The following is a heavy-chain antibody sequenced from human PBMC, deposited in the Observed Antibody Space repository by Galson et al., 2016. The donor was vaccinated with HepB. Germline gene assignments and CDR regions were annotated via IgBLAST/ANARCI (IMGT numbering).Heavy chain of an antibody. D-gene: IGHD6-6*01. CDR2: INAGNGNT. J-gene: IGHJ4*02. CDR1: GYTFTTYS. V-gene: IGHV1-3*01. Sequence: SCKASGYTFTTYSVHWVRQAPGQRLEWMGWINAGNGNTKYSQNFQDRVTISRDTSASTAYMELTSLRSKDTAIYYCARIRAIAARGLGYWGQGTLVTVSS. CDR3: ARIRAIAARGLGY.